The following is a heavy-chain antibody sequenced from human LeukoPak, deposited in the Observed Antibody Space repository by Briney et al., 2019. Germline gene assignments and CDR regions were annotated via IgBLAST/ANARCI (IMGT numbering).Heavy chain of an antibody. CDR2: IKQDGSEK. CDR1: GFTFSSYW. V-gene: IGHV3-7*01. D-gene: IGHD3-22*01. J-gene: IGHJ4*02. Sequence: GGSLRLSCAASGFTFSSYWMSWVRQAPGKGLEWVANIKQDGSEKYYVDSVKGRFTISRDNSKNTLYLQMNSLRAEHTAVYYCAKDDYYDTSGYRDWGQGTLVTVSS. CDR3: AKDDYYDTSGYRD.